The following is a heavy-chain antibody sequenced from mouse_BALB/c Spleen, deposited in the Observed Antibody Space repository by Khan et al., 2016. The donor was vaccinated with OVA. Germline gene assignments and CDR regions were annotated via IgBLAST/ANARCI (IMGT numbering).Heavy chain of an antibody. CDR2: IDPANGNT. CDR1: GFNITDSY. V-gene: IGHV14-3*02. Sequence: VQLKQSGAELVKPGASVKLSCTASGFNITDSYMHWVKQRPEQGLEWIGRIDPANGNTKYDPKFQGKATITGNTSSNTAYLQLSSLTSEDTAVYCCARIDAWGQGTTLTVSS. J-gene: IGHJ2*01. CDR3: ARIDA.